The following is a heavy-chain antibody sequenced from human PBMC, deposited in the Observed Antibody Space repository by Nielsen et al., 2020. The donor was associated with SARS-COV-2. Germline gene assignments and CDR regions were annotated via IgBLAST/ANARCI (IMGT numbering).Heavy chain of an antibody. Sequence: GESLKISCAASGFTFSSYWMSWVRQAPGKGLEWVANIKQDGSEKYYVDSVKGRFTISRDNAKNSLYLQMNSLRAEDTAVYYCARDGAYGSGLYYYYYGMDVWGQGTTVTVSS. D-gene: IGHD3-10*01. CDR3: ARDGAYGSGLYYYYYGMDV. CDR1: GFTFSSYW. V-gene: IGHV3-7*01. CDR2: IKQDGSEK. J-gene: IGHJ6*02.